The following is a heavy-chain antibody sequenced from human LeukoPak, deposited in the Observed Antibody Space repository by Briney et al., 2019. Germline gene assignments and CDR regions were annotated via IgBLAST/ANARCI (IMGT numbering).Heavy chain of an antibody. D-gene: IGHD4/OR15-4a*01. J-gene: IGHJ4*02. V-gene: IGHV4-39*07. CDR3: ARVPNDSANYAAIDY. Sequence: PSETLSLTCTVSGASITTTTYYWGWIRQPPGKGLEWIGTIHYSGTTYYNPSLKSRVTMSVDTSKSQFSLKLRSVTAADTAVYYCARVPNDSANYAAIDYWGQGTLVTVSS. CDR2: IHYSGTT. CDR1: GASITTTTYY.